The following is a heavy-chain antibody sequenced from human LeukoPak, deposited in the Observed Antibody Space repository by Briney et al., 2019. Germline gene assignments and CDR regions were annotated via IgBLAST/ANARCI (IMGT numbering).Heavy chain of an antibody. CDR1: GFIFTSYS. CDR2: ISSSSSAI. J-gene: IGHJ4*02. V-gene: IGHV3-48*04. CDR3: ARAPYYYDSSGYCLY. D-gene: IGHD3-22*01. Sequence: GGSLRLSCAASGFIFTSYSMNWVRQAPGKGLEWVSYISSSSSAIYYADSVKGRFTISRDNAKNSLYLQMNSLRAEDTAVYYCARAPYYYDSSGYCLYWGQGTLVTVSS.